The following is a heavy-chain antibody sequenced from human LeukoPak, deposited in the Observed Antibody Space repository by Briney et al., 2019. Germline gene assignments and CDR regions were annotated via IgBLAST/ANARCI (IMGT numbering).Heavy chain of an antibody. CDR1: GGSFSGYY. J-gene: IGHJ6*02. Sequence: PSDTLSLTCALYGGSFSGYYWSWIRQPPGKGLDWIGEINHSGSTNYNPSLKSRVTISVDTSKNQFSLKLSSVTAADTAVYYCARGVGATNYYYYGMDVWGQGTTVTVSS. CDR3: ARGVGATNYYYYGMDV. V-gene: IGHV4-34*01. D-gene: IGHD1-26*01. CDR2: INHSGST.